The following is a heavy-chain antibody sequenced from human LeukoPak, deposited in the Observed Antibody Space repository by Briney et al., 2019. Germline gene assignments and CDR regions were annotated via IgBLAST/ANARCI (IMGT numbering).Heavy chain of an antibody. CDR1: GFTFSSYA. Sequence: SGGSLRLSCSASGFTFSSYAMHWVRQAPGKGLEYVSAISSNGGSTYYADSVKGRFTISRDNSKNTLYLQMSNLRAEDTAVYYCVKAVGAAAGTFWFDPWGQGTLVTVSS. CDR3: VKAVGAAAGTFWFDP. CDR2: ISSNGGST. J-gene: IGHJ5*02. V-gene: IGHV3-64D*06. D-gene: IGHD6-13*01.